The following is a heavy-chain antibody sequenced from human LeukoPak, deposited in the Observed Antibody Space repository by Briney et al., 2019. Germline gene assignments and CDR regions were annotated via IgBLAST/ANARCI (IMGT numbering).Heavy chain of an antibody. V-gene: IGHV4-61*01. CDR3: ARGYCGSTSCYGVFDY. Sequence: SETLSLTCTVSGGSVSSDIYYWSWIRQPPGKGLEWIGYIYNSGSNNYNPSLKSRVTISVDTSKDQFSLRLSSVTAADTAVYYCARGYCGSTSCYGVFDYWGQGTLVTVSS. D-gene: IGHD2-2*01. CDR2: IYNSGSN. J-gene: IGHJ4*02. CDR1: GGSVSSDIYY.